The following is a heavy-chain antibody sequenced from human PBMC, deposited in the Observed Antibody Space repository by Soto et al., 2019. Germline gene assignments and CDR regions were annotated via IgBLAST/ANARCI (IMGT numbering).Heavy chain of an antibody. V-gene: IGHV3-11*01. J-gene: IGHJ3*01. Sequence: QVQLVESGGDLVKPGGSLRLSCAASGFTFSDHYMSWIRQAPGKGLEWISYMTRSGSSSSYADSVKGRFTISRDNAKNSLYLQMNSLRGDDTAVYYCARELSGNYFAFELWGQGTMVTVSS. D-gene: IGHD1-26*01. CDR2: MTRSGSSS. CDR3: ARELSGNYFAFEL. CDR1: GFTFSDHY.